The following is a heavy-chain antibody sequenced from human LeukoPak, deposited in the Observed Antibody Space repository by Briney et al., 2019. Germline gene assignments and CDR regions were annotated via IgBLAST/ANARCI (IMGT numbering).Heavy chain of an antibody. CDR1: GYTFTGYY. D-gene: IGHD5-24*01. J-gene: IGHJ5*02. CDR2: INPNSGGT. CDR3: ARGGDGYNTPDWFDP. Sequence: GASVKVSCKASGYTFTGYYMHWVRQAPGQGLEWMGRINPNSGGTNYAQKFQGRVTMTRDTSISTAYMELSRLRSEDTAVYYYARGGDGYNTPDWFDPWGQGTLVTVSS. V-gene: IGHV1-2*06.